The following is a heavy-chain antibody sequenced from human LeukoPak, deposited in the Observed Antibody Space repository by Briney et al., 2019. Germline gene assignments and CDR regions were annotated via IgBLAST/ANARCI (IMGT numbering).Heavy chain of an antibody. CDR1: GDSISSSSYY. V-gene: IGHV4-39*01. D-gene: IGHD3-3*01. J-gene: IGHJ4*02. CDR2: IYYSGST. Sequence: SETLSLTCTVSGDSISSSSYYWGWIRQPPGKGLEWIGSIYYSGSTYYNPSLKSRVTISVDTSKNQFSLKLSSVTAADTAVYYCARGKTGITIFGVAMDYWGQGTLVTVSS. CDR3: ARGKTGITIFGVAMDY.